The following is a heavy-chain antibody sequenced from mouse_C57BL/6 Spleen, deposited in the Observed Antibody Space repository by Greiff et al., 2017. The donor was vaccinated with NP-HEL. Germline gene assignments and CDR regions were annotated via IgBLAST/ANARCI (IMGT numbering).Heavy chain of an antibody. CDR3: ARIYMITNWYFGG. J-gene: IGHJ1*03. CDR2: IDPEDGET. D-gene: IGHD2-4*01. CDR1: GFNIKDYY. Sequence: VQLQQSGAELVKPGASVKLSCTASGFNIKDYYMHWVKQRTEQGLEWIGRIDPEDGETKYAPKLQGKDTITADTSSIAAYLQLSSLTSEDTAVYDCARIYMITNWYFGGWGTGTTVT. V-gene: IGHV14-2*01.